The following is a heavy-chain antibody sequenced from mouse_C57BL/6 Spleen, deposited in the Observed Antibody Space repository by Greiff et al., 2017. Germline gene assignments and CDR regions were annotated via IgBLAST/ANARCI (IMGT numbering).Heavy chain of an antibody. CDR2: ISNGGGSI. CDR1: GFTFSDYY. D-gene: IGHD1-1*01. CDR3: ARGITTIPY. V-gene: IGHV5-12*01. J-gene: IGHJ2*01. Sequence: EVKLMESGGGLVQPGGSLKLSCAASGFTFSDYYMYWVRQTPEKRLEWVAYISNGGGSIYYPDTVKGRFTISRDNAKNPLYLHMSRLKSEDTAMYYCARGITTIPYWGQGTTLTVSS.